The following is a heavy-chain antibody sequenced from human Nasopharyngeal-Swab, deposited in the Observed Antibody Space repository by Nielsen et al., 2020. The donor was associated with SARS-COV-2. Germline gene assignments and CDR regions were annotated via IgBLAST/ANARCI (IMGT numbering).Heavy chain of an antibody. CDR1: GGSISSYY. CDR2: IYYSGST. J-gene: IGHJ3*01. D-gene: IGHD2-21*01. Sequence: SETLSLTCTVSGGSISSYYLSWIRQPQGPGLEWIGYIYYSGSTNYNPSLKSRVTISVDTSKNQFSLQLSSVTAAPTAVYYCARPGVRGAFEFWGQGTMVTVSS. V-gene: IGHV4-59*01. CDR3: ARPGVRGAFEF.